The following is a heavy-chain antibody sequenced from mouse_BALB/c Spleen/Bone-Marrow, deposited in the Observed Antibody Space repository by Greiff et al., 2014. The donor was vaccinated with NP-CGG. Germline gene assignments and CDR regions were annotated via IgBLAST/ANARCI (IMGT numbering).Heavy chain of an antibody. J-gene: IGHJ4*01. CDR2: IDPSDSYT. CDR1: GYTFTSYW. V-gene: IGHV1S127*01. Sequence: VQLQQSGAELVKPGASVKMSCKASGYTFTSYWMHWVRQRPGQGLEWIGVIDPSDSYTSYIQKFKGKATLTVDTSSSTAYMQLSSLTSEDSAVYYCTRDAMDYWGQGTPVAVSS. CDR3: TRDAMDY.